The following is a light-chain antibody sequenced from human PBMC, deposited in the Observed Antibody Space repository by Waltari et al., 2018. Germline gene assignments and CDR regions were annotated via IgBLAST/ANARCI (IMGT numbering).Light chain of an antibody. Sequence: ISCQGDILRKYYASWYQQKSGQAPVLVLYNTNHRPSGIPDRVSGSSSGDTASLTITGAQAEDEGDYYCNSRDTSPNHLVFGGGTKLTVL. CDR2: NTN. CDR3: NSRDTSPNHLV. J-gene: IGLJ2*01. V-gene: IGLV3-19*01. CDR1: ILRKYY.